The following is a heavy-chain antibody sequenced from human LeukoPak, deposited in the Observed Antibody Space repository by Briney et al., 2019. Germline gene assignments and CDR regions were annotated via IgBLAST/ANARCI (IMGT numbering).Heavy chain of an antibody. V-gene: IGHV3-23*01. Sequence: GGSLRLSCAASGLTFSSYAMSWVRQAPGKGLEWVSAISGSGGSTYYADSVKGRFTISRDNSKNTLYLQMNSLRAEDTAVYYCAKDRGRVDYDFWSGYYGNWFDPWGQGTLVTVTS. D-gene: IGHD3-3*01. CDR1: GLTFSSYA. CDR2: ISGSGGST. J-gene: IGHJ5*02. CDR3: AKDRGRVDYDFWSGYYGNWFDP.